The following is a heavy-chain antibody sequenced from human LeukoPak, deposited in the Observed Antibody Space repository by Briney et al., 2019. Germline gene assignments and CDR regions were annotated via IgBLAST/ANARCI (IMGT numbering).Heavy chain of an antibody. V-gene: IGHV3-23*05. Sequence: GGSLRLSCAASGFTFSSYAKNWVRLSAGKGLEWVSAITDNGNTTYYADSVQGRFTISRDNSKNTLYLQMNSLGVEDTAVYYCATLRLSDHFDYWGQGTLVTVSS. J-gene: IGHJ4*02. CDR3: ATLRLSDHFDY. D-gene: IGHD2-15*01. CDR1: GFTFSSYA. CDR2: ITDNGNTT.